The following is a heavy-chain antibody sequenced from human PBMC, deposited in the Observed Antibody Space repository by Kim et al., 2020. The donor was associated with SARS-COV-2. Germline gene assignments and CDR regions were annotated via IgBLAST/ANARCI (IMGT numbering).Heavy chain of an antibody. D-gene: IGHD2-15*01. V-gene: IGHV3-33*01. Sequence: GGSLRLSCAASGFTFSSYGMHWVRQAPGKGLEWVAVIWYDGSNKYYADSVKGRFTISRDNSKNTLYLQMNSLRAEDTAVYYCAREGCSGGSCYFGAENNWFDPWGQGTLVTVSS. CDR1: GFTFSSYG. J-gene: IGHJ5*02. CDR2: IWYDGSNK. CDR3: AREGCSGGSCYFGAENNWFDP.